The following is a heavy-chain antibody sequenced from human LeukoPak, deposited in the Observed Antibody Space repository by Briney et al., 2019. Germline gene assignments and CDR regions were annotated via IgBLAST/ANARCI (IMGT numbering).Heavy chain of an antibody. CDR1: GFSFDSYA. D-gene: IGHD1-26*01. CDR2: ISHDGRNQ. V-gene: IGHV3-30*04. Sequence: PGGSLRLSCAASGFSFDSYALHWVRQAPGKGLEWMALISHDGRNQYYADSVKGRFTISRDNSKNTLYLQLNSLRTEDTAVYYCARDDGGNSGTFVDYWGQGTLVTVSS. CDR3: ARDDGGNSGTFVDY. J-gene: IGHJ4*02.